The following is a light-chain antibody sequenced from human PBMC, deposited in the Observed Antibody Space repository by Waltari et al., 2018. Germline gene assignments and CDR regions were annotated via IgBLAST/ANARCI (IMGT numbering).Light chain of an antibody. CDR1: SSNIGGYS. CDR2: QDD. J-gene: IGLJ7*01. V-gene: IGLV1-40*01. Sequence: QSVLTQPPSVSGAPGQRVTISCTGSSSNIGGYSVSWYQQLPGTTPKLLIYQDDKRPSGVSDRFSVSKSGTSASLTITGLQTEDEADYYCLSYDISQSVLLGGGTRLTV. CDR3: LSYDISQSVL.